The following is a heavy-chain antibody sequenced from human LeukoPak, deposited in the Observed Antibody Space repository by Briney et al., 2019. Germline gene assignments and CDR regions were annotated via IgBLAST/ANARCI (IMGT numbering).Heavy chain of an antibody. D-gene: IGHD6-19*01. V-gene: IGHV4-34*01. CDR1: GFTVSSNY. Sequence: GSLRLSCAASGFTVSSNYMSWVRQAPGKGLEWIGEINHSGSTNYNPSLKSRVTISVDTSKNQFSLKLSSVTAADTAVYYCARRWLTNWGQGTLVTVSS. J-gene: IGHJ4*02. CDR3: ARRWLTN. CDR2: INHSGST.